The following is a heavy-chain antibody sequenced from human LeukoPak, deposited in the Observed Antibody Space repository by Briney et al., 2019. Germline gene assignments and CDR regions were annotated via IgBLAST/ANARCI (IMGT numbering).Heavy chain of an antibody. CDR2: MNPNSGNT. CDR3: ARNADYYGSRYLLLVN. CDR1: GYTFTSYD. D-gene: IGHD3-10*01. J-gene: IGHJ4*02. Sequence: ASVKVSCKAAGYTFTSYDINWVRQATGQGREWRGWMNPNSGNTGYAQKFQGRVTITRNPSISTAYMELSSLRSEDTAVYYCARNADYYGSRYLLLVNWGQGTLVTVSS. V-gene: IGHV1-8*01.